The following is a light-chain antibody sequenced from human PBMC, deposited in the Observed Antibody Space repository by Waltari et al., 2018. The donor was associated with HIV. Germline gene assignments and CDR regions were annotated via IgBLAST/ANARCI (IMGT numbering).Light chain of an antibody. Sequence: DIVMMQSPGTLSVSPGERATLSGRASQSVSRNLAWYQQKPGQPPRLLIYGASTRATGIPARFSATGSGTEFTLTISSLQSEDFAVYYCQQYNIWPPLTFGGGTKVEMK. CDR2: GAS. J-gene: IGKJ4*01. V-gene: IGKV3-15*01. CDR3: QQYNIWPPLT. CDR1: QSVSRN.